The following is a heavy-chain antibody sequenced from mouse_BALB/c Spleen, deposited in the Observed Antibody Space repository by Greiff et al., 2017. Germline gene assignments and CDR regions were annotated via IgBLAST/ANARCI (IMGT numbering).Heavy chain of an antibody. J-gene: IGHJ4*01. Sequence: EVQLVESGGGLVQPGGSLKLSCAASGFTFSSYTMSWVRQTPEKRLEWVAYISNGGGSTYYPDTVKGRFTISRDNAKNTLYLQMSSLKSEDTAMYYCARSTMITTRGNYYAMDYWGQGTSVTVSS. CDR3: ARSTMITTRGNYYAMDY. D-gene: IGHD2-4*01. CDR1: GFTFSSYT. CDR2: ISNGGGST. V-gene: IGHV5-12-2*01.